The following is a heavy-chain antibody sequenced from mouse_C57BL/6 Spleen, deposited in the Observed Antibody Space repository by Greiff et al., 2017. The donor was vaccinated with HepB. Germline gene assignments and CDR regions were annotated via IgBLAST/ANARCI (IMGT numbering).Heavy chain of an antibody. J-gene: IGHJ2*01. CDR2: IYPRSGNT. CDR3: ARLSFITTVVEYYFDY. D-gene: IGHD1-1*01. Sequence: VQLQQSGAELARPGASVKLSCKASGYTFTSYGISWVKQRTGQGLEWIGEIYPRSGNTYYNEKFKGKATLTADKSSSTAYMELRSLTSEDSAVYFCARLSFITTVVEYYFDYWGQGTTLTVSS. CDR1: GYTFTSYG. V-gene: IGHV1-81*01.